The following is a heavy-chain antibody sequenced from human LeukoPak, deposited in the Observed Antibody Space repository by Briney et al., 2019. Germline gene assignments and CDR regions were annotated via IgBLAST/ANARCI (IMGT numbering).Heavy chain of an antibody. CDR2: IYCTGST. D-gene: IGHD3-22*01. J-gene: IGHJ4*02. Sequence: SETLSLTCTVSGGSITSSRYYWGWIRQPPGTGLEWIGSIYCTGSTYHNPSLKSRVTISVDTSKNQFSLKLSSVTAADTAVYYCARLLKSYDSSGYYSGGYYFDYWGQGTQVTVSS. CDR3: ARLLKSYDSSGYYSGGYYFDY. V-gene: IGHV4-39*01. CDR1: GGSITSSRYY.